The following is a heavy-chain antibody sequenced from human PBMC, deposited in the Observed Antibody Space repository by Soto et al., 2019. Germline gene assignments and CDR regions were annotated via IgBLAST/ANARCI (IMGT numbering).Heavy chain of an antibody. V-gene: IGHV1-3*01. D-gene: IGHD5-18*01. CDR3: GRSRIQLWDYYYYGMDV. CDR1: GYTFTSYA. CDR2: INAGNGNT. J-gene: IGHJ6*02. Sequence: ASVKVSCKASGYTFTSYAMHWVRQAPGQRLEWMGWINAGNGNTKYSQKFQGRVTITRDTSASTAYMELSSLRAEDTAVYYCGRSRIQLWDYYYYGMDVGGQGTTLTASS.